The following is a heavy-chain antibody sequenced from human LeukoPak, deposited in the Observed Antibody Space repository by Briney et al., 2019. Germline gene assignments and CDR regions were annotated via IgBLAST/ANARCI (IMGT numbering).Heavy chain of an antibody. J-gene: IGHJ4*02. V-gene: IGHV3-66*01. CDR3: ASGIMVRGVIMTFDY. CDR1: GFTFNTYW. CDR2: IYSGGST. D-gene: IGHD3-10*01. Sequence: GRSLRLSCAASGFTFNTYWMSWVRQAPGKGLEWVSVIYSGGSTYYADSVKGRFTISRDNSKNTLYLQMNSLRAEDTAVYYRASGIMVRGVIMTFDYWGQGTLVTVSS.